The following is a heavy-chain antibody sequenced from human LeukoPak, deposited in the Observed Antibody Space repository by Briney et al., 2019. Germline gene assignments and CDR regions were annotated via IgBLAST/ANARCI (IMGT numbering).Heavy chain of an antibody. D-gene: IGHD6-13*01. J-gene: IGHJ4*02. Sequence: SETLSLTCAVYGGSFSGYYWSWIRQPPGKGLEWIREINHSGSTNYNPSLKSRVTISVDTSKNQFSLKLSSVTAADTAVYYCARGFRNIAAAGTLQDYWGQGTLVTVSS. V-gene: IGHV4-34*01. CDR2: INHSGST. CDR1: GGSFSGYY. CDR3: ARGFRNIAAAGTLQDY.